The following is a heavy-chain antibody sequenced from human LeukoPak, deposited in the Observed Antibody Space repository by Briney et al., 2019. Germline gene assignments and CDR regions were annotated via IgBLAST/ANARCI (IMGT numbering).Heavy chain of an antibody. CDR1: GGSFSGYH. J-gene: IGHJ4*02. CDR2: INHSGST. D-gene: IGHD5-18*01. V-gene: IGHV4-34*01. CDR3: ARDPGNSYGSDY. Sequence: KTSETLSLTCAVYGGSFSGYHWSWIRQPPGKGLEWIGEINHSGSTNYNPSLKSRVTISVDTSKNQFSLKLSSVTAADTAVYYCARDPGNSYGSDYWGQGTLVTVSS.